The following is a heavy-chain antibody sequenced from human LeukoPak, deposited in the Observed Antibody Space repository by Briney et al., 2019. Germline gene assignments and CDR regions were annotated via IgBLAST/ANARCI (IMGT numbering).Heavy chain of an antibody. D-gene: IGHD5-12*01. CDR1: GGTFSSYA. CDR2: IIPIFGTA. V-gene: IGHV1-69*13. Sequence: SVKVSCKASGGTFSSYAISWVRQAPGQGLEWMGGIIPIFGTANYAQKFQGRVTITADESTSTAYMELSSLRSDDTAVYYCARSGRGTYYYFDLWGQGTLVTVSS. CDR3: ARSGRGTYYYFDL. J-gene: IGHJ4*02.